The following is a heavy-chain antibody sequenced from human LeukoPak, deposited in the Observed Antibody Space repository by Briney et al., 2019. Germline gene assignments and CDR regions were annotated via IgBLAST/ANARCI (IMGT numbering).Heavy chain of an antibody. Sequence: PGGSLRLSCAASGFTFSDYWMSWVRQAPGKGLEWVANIKQDAGEIRYVDSVKGRFTISRDNAKKSLYLQMNSLRGEDTAVYYCAKVVRGGGDYWGQGTLVTVSS. J-gene: IGHJ4*02. CDR2: IKQDAGEI. CDR3: AKVVRGGGDY. CDR1: GFTFSDYW. V-gene: IGHV3-7*01. D-gene: IGHD3-10*01.